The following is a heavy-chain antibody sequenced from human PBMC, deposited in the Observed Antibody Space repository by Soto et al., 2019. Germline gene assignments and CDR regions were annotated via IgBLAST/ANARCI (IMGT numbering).Heavy chain of an antibody. CDR2: IRSKAYGGTT. D-gene: IGHD3-3*01. CDR3: TRDWGGGVVIIPHYYYYGMDV. V-gene: IGHV3-49*04. Sequence: LRLSCTASGFTFGDYARSWVRQAPGKGPEWVGFIRSKAYGGTTEYAASVKGRFTISRDDSKSIAYLQMNSLKAEDTAVYYCTRDWGGGVVIIPHYYYYGMDVWGQGTTVTVSS. CDR1: GFTFGDYA. J-gene: IGHJ6*02.